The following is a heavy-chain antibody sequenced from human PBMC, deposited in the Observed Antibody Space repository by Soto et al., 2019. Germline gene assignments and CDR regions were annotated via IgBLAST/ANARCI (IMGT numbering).Heavy chain of an antibody. Sequence: QVQLQQSGPGLVKPSQTLSLTCTVSGGSISYEYYHWTWIRQSPGKGLEWIGYIHYSGSIIYNPSCNSRVTISRDTSKNQFSLQLSSVTAADTAVYFCAREDDGGDRDYYGLDVWGQGTTVTVSS. D-gene: IGHD2-21*02. CDR2: IHYSGSI. CDR1: GGSISYEYYH. J-gene: IGHJ6*02. V-gene: IGHV4-30-4*08. CDR3: AREDDGGDRDYYGLDV.